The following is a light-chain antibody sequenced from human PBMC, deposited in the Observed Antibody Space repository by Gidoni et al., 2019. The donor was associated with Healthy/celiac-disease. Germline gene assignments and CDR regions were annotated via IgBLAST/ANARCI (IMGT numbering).Light chain of an antibody. J-gene: IGKJ2*01. V-gene: IGKV1-5*03. Sequence: DIQMTQSPSTLSASVGDRVTITCRASQSISSWLAWYQQKPGKAPKLLIYTASSLESGVPSRFSGSGSGKEFTLTISSLQPDDFATYYCQQYNSYLYTFGQGTKLEIK. CDR2: TAS. CDR1: QSISSW. CDR3: QQYNSYLYT.